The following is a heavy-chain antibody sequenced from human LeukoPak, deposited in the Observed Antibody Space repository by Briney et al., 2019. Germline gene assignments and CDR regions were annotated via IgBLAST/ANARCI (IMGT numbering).Heavy chain of an antibody. CDR3: ARDNDVWSLDY. Sequence: GGSLRLSCAASGFMFNNYWMHWVRQAPGRGPEWVSRIKGDTSYANYADSVKGRFTISRDNAKSTLYLQMDSLTIEDTAVYFCARDNDVWSLDYWGQGTLVTVSS. CDR2: IKGDTSYA. J-gene: IGHJ4*02. CDR1: GFMFNNYW. V-gene: IGHV3-74*01. D-gene: IGHD3-3*01.